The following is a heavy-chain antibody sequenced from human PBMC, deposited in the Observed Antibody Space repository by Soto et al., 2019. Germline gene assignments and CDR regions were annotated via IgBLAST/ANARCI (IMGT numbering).Heavy chain of an antibody. Sequence: ASVKVSCKASGYSLAGFGMHWVRQAPGQRLEWMGWINGGSGDTEYSQQFQDRVTITRDTFASTAYMELSSLNSEDTAVYYCARDYCTSCYYFDYWGQGTQVTVSS. D-gene: IGHD2-2*01. J-gene: IGHJ4*02. V-gene: IGHV1-3*01. CDR2: INGGSGDT. CDR1: GYSLAGFG. CDR3: ARDYCTSCYYFDY.